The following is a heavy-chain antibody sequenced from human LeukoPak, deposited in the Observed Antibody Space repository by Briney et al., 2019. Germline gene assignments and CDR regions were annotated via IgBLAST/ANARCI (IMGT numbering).Heavy chain of an antibody. Sequence: PGGSLRLSCAVSGITLSNYGMSWVRQAPGKGLEWVAGIGGSGGVTNYADSVKGRLTISRDSAKNTLYLQMNSLRAGDTAVYFCAKRGVVIRVILVGFHKEAYYFDSWGQGALVTVSS. CDR1: GITLSNYG. D-gene: IGHD3-10*01. V-gene: IGHV3-23*01. J-gene: IGHJ4*02. CDR2: IGGSGGVT. CDR3: AKRGVVIRVILVGFHKEAYYFDS.